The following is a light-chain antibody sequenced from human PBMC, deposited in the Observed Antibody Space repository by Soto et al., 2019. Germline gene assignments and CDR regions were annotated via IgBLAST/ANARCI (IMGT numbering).Light chain of an antibody. CDR2: GAS. V-gene: IGKV1-39*01. Sequence: DIKLTQSPSSLSASVGDRVNITCRASPSISTYLNWYQHKPGTAPKVLINGASSLQSGVPSRFSGSGSGTDFTLTISSLQPEDSATYFCQQKYRIPRTFGQGTKVEIK. CDR1: PSISTY. CDR3: QQKYRIPRT. J-gene: IGKJ1*01.